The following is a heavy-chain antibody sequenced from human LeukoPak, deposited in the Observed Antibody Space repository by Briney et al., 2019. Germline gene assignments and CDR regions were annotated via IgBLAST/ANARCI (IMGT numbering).Heavy chain of an antibody. Sequence: GGSLRLSCAASGFTFINAWMNWVRQAPGKGLEWVSCIGSGGNTYYADSVKGRFTISRDNSKNTLYLQMSSLRVEDTAIYYCAKRSGPYVDYYYYYYMDVWGKGTTVTVSS. CDR1: GFTFINAW. J-gene: IGHJ6*03. D-gene: IGHD4-17*01. CDR2: IGSGGNT. CDR3: AKRSGPYVDYYYYYYMDV. V-gene: IGHV3-23*01.